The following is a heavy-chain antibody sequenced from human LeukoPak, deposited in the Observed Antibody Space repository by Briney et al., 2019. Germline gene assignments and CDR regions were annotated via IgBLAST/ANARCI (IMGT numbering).Heavy chain of an antibody. J-gene: IGHJ3*02. V-gene: IGHV1-18*01. CDR1: GYTFNSYG. CDR3: SREFPFCGADCFSGVFDI. CDR2: ISVINNGNT. D-gene: IGHD2-21*02. Sequence: ASVKVSCKASGYTFNSYGINWVRQAPGQGLEWMGWISVINNGNTRYAQNFQGRLTMTTDTPTATAYMELRSLRSDDTAVYYCSREFPFCGADCFSGVFDIWGQGTMVTVS.